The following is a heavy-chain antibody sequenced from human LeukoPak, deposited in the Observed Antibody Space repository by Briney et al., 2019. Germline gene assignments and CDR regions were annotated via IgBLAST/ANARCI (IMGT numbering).Heavy chain of an antibody. CDR2: INTDGTKT. J-gene: IGHJ6*03. CDR3: TRGQVADYYYYYMDV. V-gene: IGHV3-74*01. CDR1: GFTFSNYW. Sequence: GGSLRLSCAASGFTFSNYWIHWVRQAPGTGLVWVSRINTDGTKTLYADSVKGRFIISRDNAKNTLYLQMNPLRTDDTAVYYCTRGQVADYYYYYMDVWGKGTTVTVSS.